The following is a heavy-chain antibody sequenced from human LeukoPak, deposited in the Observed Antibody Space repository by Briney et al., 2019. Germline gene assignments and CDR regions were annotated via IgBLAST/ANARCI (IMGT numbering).Heavy chain of an antibody. Sequence: GESLKISCKGSGYSFTSYWIGWVRQMPGKGLEWMGIIYPGDSDTRYSPSLKSRVTMSVDTSKNQFSLNLRSVTAADTAVYYCARGQRLFGYYYYYMDVWGKGSTVTVSS. D-gene: IGHD5-12*01. CDR1: GYSFTSYW. CDR3: ARGQRLFGYYYYYMDV. V-gene: IGHV5-51*01. J-gene: IGHJ6*03. CDR2: IYPGDSDT.